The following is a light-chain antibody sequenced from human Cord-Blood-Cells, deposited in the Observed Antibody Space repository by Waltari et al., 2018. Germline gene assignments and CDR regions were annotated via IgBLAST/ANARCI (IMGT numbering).Light chain of an antibody. CDR1: SSNIGAGYD. J-gene: IGLJ1*01. CDR3: QSYDSSLSGYV. Sequence: QSVLTQPPSVSGAPGPRATISCTGSSSNIGAGYDVHWYQQLPGTAPKLLIYGNSNRPSGVPDRFSGSKSGASASLAITGLQAEDEADYYCQSYDSSLSGYVFGTGTKVTVL. V-gene: IGLV1-40*01. CDR2: GNS.